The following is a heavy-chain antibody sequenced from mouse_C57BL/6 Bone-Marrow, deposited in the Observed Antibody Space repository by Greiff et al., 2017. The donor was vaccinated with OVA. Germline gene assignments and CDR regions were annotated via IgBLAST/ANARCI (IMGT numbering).Heavy chain of an antibody. CDR1: GYTFTRYT. CDR2: INPSSGYT. J-gene: IGHJ3*01. Sequence: AQRVESGAELARPGASVKMSCKASGYTFTRYTMHWVKQRPGQGLEWIGYINPSSGYTKYNQKFKDKATLTADKSSSTAYMQLSSLTSEGSAVYYCARSYGSSYQAWFAFWGQGTLVTVSA. CDR3: ARSYGSSYQAWFAF. V-gene: IGHV1-4*01. D-gene: IGHD1-1*01.